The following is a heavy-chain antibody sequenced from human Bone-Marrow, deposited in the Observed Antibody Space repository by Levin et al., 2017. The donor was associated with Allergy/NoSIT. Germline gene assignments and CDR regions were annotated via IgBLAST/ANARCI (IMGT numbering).Heavy chain of an antibody. CDR1: GGSFSGYY. J-gene: IGHJ4*02. D-gene: IGHD3-10*01. CDR3: ARARVRGSGSSINY. CDR2: INHSGST. V-gene: IGHV4-34*01. Sequence: SQTLSLTCAVYGGSFSGYYWSWIRQPPGKGLEWIGEINHSGSTNYNPSLKSRVTISVDTSKNQFSLKLSSVTAADTAVYYCARARVRGSGSSINYWGQGTLVTVSS.